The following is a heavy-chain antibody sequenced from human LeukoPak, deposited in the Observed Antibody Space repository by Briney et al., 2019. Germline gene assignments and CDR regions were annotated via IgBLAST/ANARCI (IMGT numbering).Heavy chain of an antibody. D-gene: IGHD5/OR15-5a*01. J-gene: IGHJ3*02. Sequence: GGSLRLSCAASGFTVSSNYMSWVRQAPGKGLEWVSVIYSGGSTYYADSVKGRFTISRDNSKNTLYLQMNSLRAKDTAVYYCARSVEVDAFDIWGQGTMVTVSS. CDR3: ARSVEVDAFDI. CDR1: GFTVSSNY. CDR2: IYSGGST. V-gene: IGHV3-53*01.